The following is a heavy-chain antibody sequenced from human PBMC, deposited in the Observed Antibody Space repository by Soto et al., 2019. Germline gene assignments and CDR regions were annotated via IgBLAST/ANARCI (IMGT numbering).Heavy chain of an antibody. CDR3: ARSAVAGYFDY. D-gene: IGHD6-19*01. Sequence: QVQLQESGPGLGKPSETLSLTCTVSGGSISSYYWSWIRQPPGKGLEWIGYIYYSGITNYNPSLKSRVTISVDTSKNQFSLKLSSVTAADTAVYYCARSAVAGYFDYWGQGTLVTVSS. CDR1: GGSISSYY. J-gene: IGHJ4*02. CDR2: IYYSGIT. V-gene: IGHV4-59*01.